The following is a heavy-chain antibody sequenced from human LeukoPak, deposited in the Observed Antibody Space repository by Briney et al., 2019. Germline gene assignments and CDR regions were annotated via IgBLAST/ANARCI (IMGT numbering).Heavy chain of an antibody. CDR2: IYWNGGST. J-gene: IGHJ4*02. D-gene: IGHD3-22*01. V-gene: IGHV3-20*04. CDR3: ARASPTPDYYDSSGYPDCFDY. Sequence: GGSLRLSCAASGFTFDDYGMSWVRQAPGKGLEWVSGIYWNGGSTGYADSVKGRFTISRDNAKNSLYLQMNSLRAEDTAVYYCARASPTPDYYDSSGYPDCFDYWGQGTLVTVSS. CDR1: GFTFDDYG.